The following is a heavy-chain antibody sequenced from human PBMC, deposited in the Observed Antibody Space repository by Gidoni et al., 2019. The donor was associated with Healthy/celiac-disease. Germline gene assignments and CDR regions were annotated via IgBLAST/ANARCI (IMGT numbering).Heavy chain of an antibody. V-gene: IGHV4-39*01. Sequence: QLQLQESGPGLVTPSETLSLTCTVSGGSISSSSYYWGWIRQPPGKGLEWIGNIYYTGSTYYNPSLKSRVTISVDTSKNQFSLKLSSVTAADTAVYYCASRIGSNYVSYWGQGTLVTVSS. CDR1: GGSISSSSYY. CDR3: ASRIGSNYVSY. J-gene: IGHJ4*02. CDR2: IYYTGST. D-gene: IGHD2-2*01.